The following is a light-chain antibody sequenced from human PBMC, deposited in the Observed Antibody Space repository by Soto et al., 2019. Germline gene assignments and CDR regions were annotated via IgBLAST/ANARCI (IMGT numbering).Light chain of an antibody. Sequence: QSVLTQPPSASGSPGQSVTISCTGTSSDFGGYDYVSWYQQYPGKAPKLIIYEVNKRPSGVPDRFSGSRSGNTASLTVSGLQAEDEADYYCCSYSGSNRLYVFGSGTKLTVL. J-gene: IGLJ1*01. CDR2: EVN. CDR1: SSDFGGYDY. V-gene: IGLV2-8*01. CDR3: CSYSGSNRLYV.